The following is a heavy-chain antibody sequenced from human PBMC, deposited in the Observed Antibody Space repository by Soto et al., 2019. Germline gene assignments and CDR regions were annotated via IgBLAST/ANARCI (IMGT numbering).Heavy chain of an antibody. Sequence: LRLSCAASGFTFSSYAMSWVRQAPGKWLEWVSAISGSGGSTYYADSVKGRFTISRDNSKNTLYLQMNSLRAEDTAVYYCAKDLLLWFGELLGGPFDYWGQGTLVTVSS. J-gene: IGHJ4*02. V-gene: IGHV3-23*01. D-gene: IGHD3-10*01. CDR1: GFTFSSYA. CDR3: AKDLLLWFGELLGGPFDY. CDR2: ISGSGGST.